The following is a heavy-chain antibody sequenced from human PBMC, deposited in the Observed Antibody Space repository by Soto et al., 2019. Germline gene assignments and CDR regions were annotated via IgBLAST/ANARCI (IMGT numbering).Heavy chain of an antibody. CDR2: IRSSRSYT. CDR1: GFTFSDYY. V-gene: IGHV3-11*05. CDR3: ASSIYTANWLDS. J-gene: IGHJ5*01. Sequence: QVQLVESGGGLVKPGGSLRLSCVASGFTFSDYYMSWIRQAPGKGLEWVSYIRSSRSYTDYADSVKGRFTISRDNTKNSLYLQMNSLRVEDTAVYYCASSIYTANWLDSWGQGTLVTVSS. D-gene: IGHD2-2*02.